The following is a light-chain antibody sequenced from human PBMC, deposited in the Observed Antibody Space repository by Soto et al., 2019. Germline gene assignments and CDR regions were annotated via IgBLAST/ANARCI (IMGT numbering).Light chain of an antibody. J-gene: IGLJ2*01. CDR3: CSYAGSGIVI. CDR2: EVS. CDR1: SSDVGSYNL. V-gene: IGLV2-23*02. Sequence: QSALTQPASVSGSPEQSIPISCTGTSSDVGSYNLVSWYQQHPGKVPKLMIYEVSKRPSGVSNRFSGSKFGNTASLTISGLQAEDEADYYCCSYAGSGIVIFGGGTKLTVL.